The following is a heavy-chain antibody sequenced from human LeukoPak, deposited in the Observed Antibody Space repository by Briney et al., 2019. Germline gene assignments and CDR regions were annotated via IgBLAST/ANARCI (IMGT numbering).Heavy chain of an antibody. CDR3: ARGPPNWGYDY. CDR1: GYTFTSYD. D-gene: IGHD7-27*01. Sequence: ASVKVSCKASGYTFTSYDFNWVRQATGQRPEWMGWMNPSSGDTGYAQKFQDRVTMTRNTSISTAYMELSSLRSDDTAVYYCARGPPNWGYDYWGPGTLVTVSS. CDR2: MNPSSGDT. V-gene: IGHV1-8*01. J-gene: IGHJ4*02.